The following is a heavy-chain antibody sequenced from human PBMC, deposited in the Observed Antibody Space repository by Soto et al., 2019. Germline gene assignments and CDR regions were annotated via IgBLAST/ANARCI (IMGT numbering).Heavy chain of an antibody. J-gene: IGHJ4*02. Sequence: PGGSLRLSCAASGFSFSSYGMHWVRQAPGKGLEWVAATSHDGSKKYYADSVKGRFTISRDNSKNTLYLQMNSLRAEDKAVYYCAKDEGSGSYYVTGDYWGQGTLVTVSS. CDR1: GFSFSSYG. CDR2: TSHDGSKK. D-gene: IGHD3-10*01. V-gene: IGHV3-30*18. CDR3: AKDEGSGSYYVTGDY.